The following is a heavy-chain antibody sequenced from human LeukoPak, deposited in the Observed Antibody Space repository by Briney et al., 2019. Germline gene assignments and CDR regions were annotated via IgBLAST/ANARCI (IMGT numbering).Heavy chain of an antibody. V-gene: IGHV3-30-3*01. CDR1: GFTFSNYA. J-gene: IGHJ3*02. D-gene: IGHD3-22*01. CDR2: ISYDGTNK. CDR3: ARAPMSYDSSGFGGAFDI. Sequence: PGRSLGLSCAASGFTFSNYAMHWVRQAPGKGLEWVAVISYDGTNKYYADSVKGRFTISRDNSKNTMYLQMNSLRAEDTAMYYCARAPMSYDSSGFGGAFDIWGQGTMVTVSS.